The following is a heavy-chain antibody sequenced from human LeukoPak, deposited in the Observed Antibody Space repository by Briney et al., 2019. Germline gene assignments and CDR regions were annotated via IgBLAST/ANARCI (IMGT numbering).Heavy chain of an antibody. J-gene: IGHJ4*02. CDR2: ISSEGYTM. CDR1: GFTFSSYE. CDR3: ARGRHSSG. V-gene: IGHV3-48*03. Sequence: GGSLRLSCAASGFTFSSYEMNWVRQAPGKGLEWVSHISSEGYTMYYADSVKGRFTISRDNAKNSLSLQMNSLRAEDTAVYYCARGRHSSGWGEGTLVTVSS. D-gene: IGHD6-19*01.